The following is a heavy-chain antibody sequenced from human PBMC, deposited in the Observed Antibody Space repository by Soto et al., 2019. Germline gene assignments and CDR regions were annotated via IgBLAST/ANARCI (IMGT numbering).Heavy chain of an antibody. J-gene: IGHJ6*02. CDR1: GYSFTSFW. Sequence: PGESLKISSKGSGYSFTSFWISWVRQMPGKGLEWMGRIDPSDSYTNYSPSFQGHVTISADKSISTAYLQWSSLKASDTAMYYCARFGVVPAANDYYYGMDVWGQGTTVTVSS. CDR3: ARFGVVPAANDYYYGMDV. CDR2: IDPSDSYT. V-gene: IGHV5-10-1*01. D-gene: IGHD2-2*01.